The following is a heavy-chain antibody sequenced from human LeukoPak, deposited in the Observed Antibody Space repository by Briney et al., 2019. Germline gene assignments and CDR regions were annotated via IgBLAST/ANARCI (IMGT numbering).Heavy chain of an antibody. CDR1: GRSINSGTYF. J-gene: IGHJ5*02. CDR2: IYTSGST. CDR3: ARLKGEFDP. V-gene: IGHV4-61*02. Sequence: SETLSLTCTVSGRSINSGTYFWSWIRQPAGKGLEWIGRIYTSGSTNYNPSLKSRVTISADTSKNQFSLKLNSVTVADTAVYYCARLKGEFDPWGQGTLVTVSS.